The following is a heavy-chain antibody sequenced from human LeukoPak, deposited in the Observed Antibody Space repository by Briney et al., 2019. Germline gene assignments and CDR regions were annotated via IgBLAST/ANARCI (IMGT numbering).Heavy chain of an antibody. Sequence: PSETLSLTCAVYGGSFSGYYWSWIRQPPGKGLEWIGEINHSGSTNYNPSLKSRVTISVDTSKNQFSPKLSSVTAADTAVYYCARGYDSSGNFDYWGQGTLVTVSS. CDR2: INHSGST. J-gene: IGHJ4*02. V-gene: IGHV4-34*01. CDR3: ARGYDSSGNFDY. D-gene: IGHD3-22*01. CDR1: GGSFSGYY.